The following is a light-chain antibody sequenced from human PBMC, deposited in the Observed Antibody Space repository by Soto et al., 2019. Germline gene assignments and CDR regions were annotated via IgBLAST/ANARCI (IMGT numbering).Light chain of an antibody. Sequence: QLVLTQSPSASASLGASVNLTCTLNSEYSNYAIAWHQQQPEKGPRYLMWINSDGSHSKGDGIPDRFSGSSSGAERYLTISSLQSEDEADYYCQTWGTGIQVFGTGTKVTVL. CDR1: SEYSNYA. CDR3: QTWGTGIQV. J-gene: IGLJ1*01. CDR2: INSDGSH. V-gene: IGLV4-69*01.